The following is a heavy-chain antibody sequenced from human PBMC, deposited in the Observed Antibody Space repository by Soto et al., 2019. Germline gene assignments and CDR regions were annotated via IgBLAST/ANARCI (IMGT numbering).Heavy chain of an antibody. Sequence: GASVKVSCKASGATFSSYAISWVRQAPGQGLEWMGGIIPIFGTANYAQKFQGRVTITADDSTSTACMELSSLRSEDTAVYYCARAARYCSGGSCYSQSVYWFDPWGQGTLVTVSS. V-gene: IGHV1-69*13. CDR2: IIPIFGTA. CDR3: ARAARYCSGGSCYSQSVYWFDP. D-gene: IGHD2-15*01. CDR1: GATFSSYA. J-gene: IGHJ5*02.